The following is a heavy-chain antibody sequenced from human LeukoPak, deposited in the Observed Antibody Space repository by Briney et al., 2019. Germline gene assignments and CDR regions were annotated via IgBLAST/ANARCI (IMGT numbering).Heavy chain of an antibody. V-gene: IGHV4-34*01. CDR2: INHSGST. Sequence: PSETLSLTCAVYGGSFSGYYWRWIRQPPGKGLEWIGEINHSGSTNYNPSLKSRVTISVDTSKNQFSLKLSSVTAADTAVYYCARTRGYYYDSSGYYFWFDPWGQGTLVTVSS. J-gene: IGHJ5*02. CDR1: GGSFSGYY. CDR3: ARTRGYYYDSSGYYFWFDP. D-gene: IGHD3-22*01.